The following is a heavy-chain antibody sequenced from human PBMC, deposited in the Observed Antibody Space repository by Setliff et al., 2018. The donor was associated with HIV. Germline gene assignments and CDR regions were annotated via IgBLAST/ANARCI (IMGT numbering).Heavy chain of an antibody. D-gene: IGHD2-15*01. J-gene: IGHJ6*03. CDR3: ARDATRGGDMDV. CDR1: GYSISSGYY. CDR2: IFYSGST. Sequence: SETLSLTCAVSGYSISSGYYWGWIRQPPGKGLEWIGNIFYSGSTFYNPSLKSRVTISVDTSKNQFSLKLTSVTAADTAVYYCARDATRGGDMDVWAKGTTVTVS. V-gene: IGHV4-38-2*02.